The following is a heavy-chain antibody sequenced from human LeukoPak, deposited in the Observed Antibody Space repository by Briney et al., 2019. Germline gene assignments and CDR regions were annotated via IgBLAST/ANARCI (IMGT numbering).Heavy chain of an antibody. J-gene: IGHJ4*02. CDR2: INSDGSST. CDR3: ARGGDSGSHDY. Sequence: GGSLRLSCAASGFTFSSYWMHWVRQAPGKGLVWVSRINSDGSSTSYADSVKGRFTISRDNAKNSLYLQMNSLRAEDTAVYYCARGGDSGSHDYWGQGTLVTVSS. CDR1: GFTFSSYW. D-gene: IGHD1-26*01. V-gene: IGHV3-74*01.